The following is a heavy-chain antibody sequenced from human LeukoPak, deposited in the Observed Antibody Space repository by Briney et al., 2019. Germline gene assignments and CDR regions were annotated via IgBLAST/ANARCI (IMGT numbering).Heavy chain of an antibody. V-gene: IGHV5-51*01. CDR2: IYPGDSDT. CDR1: GYSFTSYW. J-gene: IGHJ4*02. D-gene: IGHD5-18*01. Sequence: GESLKISCKGSGYSFTSYWIGWVRQMPGKGLEWMGIIYPGDSDTRYSPSFQGQVTISADKSISTAYLQWSSLKASDTAMYYCARHKVFGGYSYGAAEADYWGQGTLVTVSS. CDR3: ARHKVFGGYSYGAAEADY.